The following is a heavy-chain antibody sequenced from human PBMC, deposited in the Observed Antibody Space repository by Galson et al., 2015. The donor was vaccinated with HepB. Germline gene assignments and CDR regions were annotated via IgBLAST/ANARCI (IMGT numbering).Heavy chain of an antibody. D-gene: IGHD5-12*01. Sequence: SVKVSCKAPGYTFTSYGISWVRQAPGQGLEWMGWISAYNGNTNYAQKLQGRVTMTTDTSTSTAYMELRSLRSDDTAVYYCARDLAGGGYDPWGGYYYYGMDVWGQGTTVTVSS. V-gene: IGHV1-18*01. CDR2: ISAYNGNT. J-gene: IGHJ6*02. CDR3: ARDLAGGGYDPWGGYYYYGMDV. CDR1: GYTFTSYG.